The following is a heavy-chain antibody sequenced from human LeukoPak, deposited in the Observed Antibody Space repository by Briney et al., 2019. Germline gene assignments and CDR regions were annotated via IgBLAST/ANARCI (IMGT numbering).Heavy chain of an antibody. J-gene: IGHJ4*02. D-gene: IGHD3-22*01. CDR3: ARDPWYSPRYYYDSSGRYYFDC. CDR2: ISAYNGNT. V-gene: IGHV1-18*01. CDR1: GYTLTSYG. Sequence: GASVKVSCKASGYTLTSYGISWVRQAPGQGLEWMGWISAYNGNTNYAQKLQGRVTMTTDTTTSTAYMELRSLRSDDTAVYYCARDPWYSPRYYYDSSGRYYFDCWGQGTLVTVSS.